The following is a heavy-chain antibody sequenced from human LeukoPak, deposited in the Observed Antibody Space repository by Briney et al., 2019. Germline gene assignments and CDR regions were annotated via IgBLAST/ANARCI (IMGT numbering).Heavy chain of an antibody. CDR3: AKGGYSYGYRGLGDAFDI. J-gene: IGHJ3*02. CDR2: ISWNSGSI. V-gene: IGHV3-9*03. D-gene: IGHD5-18*01. Sequence: WIRQPAGKGLEWVSGISWNSGSIGYADSVKGRFTISRDNAKNSLYLQMNSLRAEDMALYYCAKGGYSYGYRGLGDAFDIWGQGTMVTVSS.